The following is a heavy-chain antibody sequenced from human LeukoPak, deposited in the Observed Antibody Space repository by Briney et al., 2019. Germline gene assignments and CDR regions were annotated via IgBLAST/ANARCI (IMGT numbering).Heavy chain of an antibody. J-gene: IGHJ5*02. Sequence: ASVKVSCKASGYTFTSYGISWVRQPPGQGLEWMGWISAYNGNANYAQKLQGRVTMTTDTSTSTAYMELRSLRSDDTAVYYCARGSSTAMVPGWFDPWGQGTLVTVSS. CDR2: ISAYNGNA. V-gene: IGHV1-18*01. CDR3: ARGSSTAMVPGWFDP. CDR1: GYTFTSYG. D-gene: IGHD5-18*01.